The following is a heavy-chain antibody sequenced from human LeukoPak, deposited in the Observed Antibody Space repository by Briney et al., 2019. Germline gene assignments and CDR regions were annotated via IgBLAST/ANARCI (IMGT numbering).Heavy chain of an antibody. CDR3: ARDLYSSGYRWNPLEY. Sequence: PGGSLRLSCAASGFTFGDYYMSWIRQAPGKGLEWVSYISSSGSTIYYADSVKGRFTISRDNAKNSLYLQMNSLRAEDTAVYYCARDLYSSGYRWNPLEYWGQGTLVTVSS. CDR2: ISSSGSTI. J-gene: IGHJ4*02. V-gene: IGHV3-11*01. CDR1: GFTFGDYY. D-gene: IGHD3-22*01.